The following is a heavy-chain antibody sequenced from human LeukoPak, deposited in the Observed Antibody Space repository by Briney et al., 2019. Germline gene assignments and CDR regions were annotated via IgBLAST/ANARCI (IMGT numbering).Heavy chain of an antibody. D-gene: IGHD6-19*01. V-gene: IGHV3-7*03. CDR2: IKQDGSEK. J-gene: IGHJ3*02. Sequence: PGGSLRLSCAASGSTFSSYWMSWVRQAPGKGLEWVANIKQDGSEKYYVDSVKGRFTISRDNAKNSLYLQINSLRAEDTAVYYCARDQEYSSGWSAFDIWGQGTMVTVSS. CDR1: GSTFSSYW. CDR3: ARDQEYSSGWSAFDI.